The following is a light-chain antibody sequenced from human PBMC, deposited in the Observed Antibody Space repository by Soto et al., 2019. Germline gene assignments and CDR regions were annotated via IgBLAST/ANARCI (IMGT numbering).Light chain of an antibody. CDR3: GAWDDSLNGYV. CDR2: ADV. J-gene: IGLJ1*01. V-gene: IGLV1-44*01. Sequence: QSVLTQPPSASGTPGQRVTISCSGGSSNIGTNTVNWYQHLPGTAPKLLIFADVQRPSGVPDRFSGSKSGTSASLAISGLQSEDEADYYCGAWDDSLNGYVFGTGTKLTVL. CDR1: SSNIGTNT.